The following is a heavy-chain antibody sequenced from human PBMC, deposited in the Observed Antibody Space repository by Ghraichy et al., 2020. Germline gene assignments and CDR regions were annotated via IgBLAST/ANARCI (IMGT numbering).Heavy chain of an antibody. J-gene: IGHJ6*02. D-gene: IGHD6-13*01. CDR3: TTGGIAAAGTIHYGMDV. Sequence: GGSLRLSCAASGFTFSNAWMSWVRQAPGKGLEWVGRIKSKTDGGTTDYAAPVKGRFTISRDDSKNTLYLQMNSLKTEDTAVYYCTTGGIAAAGTIHYGMDVWGQGTTVTVSS. CDR2: IKSKTDGGTT. V-gene: IGHV3-15*01. CDR1: GFTFSNAW.